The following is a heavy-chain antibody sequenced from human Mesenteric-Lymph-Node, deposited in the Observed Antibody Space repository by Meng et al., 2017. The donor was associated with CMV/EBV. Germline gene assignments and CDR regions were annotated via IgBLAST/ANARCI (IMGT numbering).Heavy chain of an antibody. CDR2: INPPSGDT. D-gene: IGHD3-9*01. CDR3: ARLDILTGYYVD. Sequence: CKASGYSFSQYFLNWFRRAPGQGFEWLGRINPPSGDTNYAQKFQGRVTMTRDTSTSTAYMELSRLRSDDTAVYYCARLDILTGYYVDWGQGTLVTVSS. CDR1: GYSFSQYF. V-gene: IGHV1-2*06. J-gene: IGHJ4*02.